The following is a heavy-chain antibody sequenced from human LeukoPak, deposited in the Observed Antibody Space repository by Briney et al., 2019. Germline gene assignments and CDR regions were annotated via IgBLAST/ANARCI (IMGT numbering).Heavy chain of an antibody. V-gene: IGHV3-23*01. CDR1: GFTFSSYA. CDR3: AKVESRPQVRPLDY. D-gene: IGHD6-25*01. Sequence: GGSLRLSCAASGFTFSSYAMSWVRQAPGKVLEWVSAISGSGGSTYYADSVKGRFTISRDNSKNTLYLQMNSLRAEYTAVYYCAKVESRPQVRPLDYWGQGTLVTVSS. CDR2: ISGSGGST. J-gene: IGHJ4*02.